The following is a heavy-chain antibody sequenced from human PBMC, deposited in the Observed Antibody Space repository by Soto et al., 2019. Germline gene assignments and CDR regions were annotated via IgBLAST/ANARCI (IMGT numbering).Heavy chain of an antibody. CDR2: INHLETT. Sequence: QLQLHESGSGLVKPSQTLSLTCTVSGASITFGGYSWSWIRQTPGKGLEWIGYINHLETTFYNRSVEMGLNLSIDRAKNQFSLKLHSMSSADRAVYFCARGGGSDSFDYWGPGILVTVSS. CDR1: GASITFGGYS. D-gene: IGHD1-26*01. V-gene: IGHV4-30-2*01. J-gene: IGHJ4*02. CDR3: ARGGGSDSFDY.